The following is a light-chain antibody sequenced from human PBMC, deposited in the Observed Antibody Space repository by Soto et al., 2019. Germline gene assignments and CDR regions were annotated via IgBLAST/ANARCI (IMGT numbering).Light chain of an antibody. CDR1: QSVSSN. Sequence: EIVMTQSPATLSVSPGERATLSYRASQSVSSNLAWYQQKPGQAPRLLIYGASTRATGIPARFSGSASGTEFTLTISSLQSEDFAVYYCQQYNNWPPENTFGQGTKLEIK. CDR3: QQYNNWPPENT. J-gene: IGKJ2*01. V-gene: IGKV3-15*01. CDR2: GAS.